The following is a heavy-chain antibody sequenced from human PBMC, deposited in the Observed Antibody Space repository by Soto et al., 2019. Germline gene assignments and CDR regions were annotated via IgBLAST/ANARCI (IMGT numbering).Heavy chain of an antibody. J-gene: IGHJ4*02. V-gene: IGHV1-2*04. D-gene: IGHD6-13*01. CDR2: INPNSGGT. CDR3: ARERTKVVVRSSSWYDY. CDR1: GYTFTGYY. Sequence: ASVKVSCKASGYTFTGYYMHWVRQAPGQGLEWMGWINPNSGGTNYAQKFQGWVTMTRDTSISTAYMELSRLRSDDTAVYYCARERTKVVVRSSSWYDYWGQGTLVTVSS.